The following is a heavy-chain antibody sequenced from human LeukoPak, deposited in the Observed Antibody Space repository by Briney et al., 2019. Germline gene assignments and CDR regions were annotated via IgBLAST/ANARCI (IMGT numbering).Heavy chain of an antibody. CDR1: GFTFSSYG. J-gene: IGHJ4*02. Sequence: KSGGSLRLSCAASGFTFSSYGMNWVRQAPGKGLEWVSSISSSSSYIYYADSVKGRFTISRDNAKNSLYLQMNSLRAEDTAVYYCARVGYCSSWTEEDYWGQGTLVTVSS. CDR3: ARVGYCSSWTEEDY. V-gene: IGHV3-21*04. D-gene: IGHD6-13*01. CDR2: ISSSSSYI.